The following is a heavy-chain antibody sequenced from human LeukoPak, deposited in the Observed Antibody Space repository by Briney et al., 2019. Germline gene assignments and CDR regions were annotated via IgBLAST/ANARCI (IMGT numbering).Heavy chain of an antibody. CDR1: GDSISSYY. CDR3: ARHGDTYYYDSSGSTRGSFDY. J-gene: IGHJ4*02. CDR2: IYYSGST. V-gene: IGHV4-59*08. D-gene: IGHD3-22*01. Sequence: PSETLSLTCTVSGDSISSYYWSWIRQPPGKGLEWIGYIYYSGSTNYNPSLKSRVTISVDTSKNQFSLKLSSVTAADTAVYYCARHGDTYYYDSSGSTRGSFDYWGQGTLVTVSS.